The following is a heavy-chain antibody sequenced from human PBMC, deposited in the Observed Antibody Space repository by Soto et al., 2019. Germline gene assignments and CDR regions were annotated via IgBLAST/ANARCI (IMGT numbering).Heavy chain of an antibody. D-gene: IGHD6-13*01. CDR1: GFTFSSYG. Sequence: QVQLVESGGGVVQPGRSLRLSCAASGFTFSSYGMHWVRQAPGKGLEWVAVISYDGSNKYYADSVKGRFTISRDNSKNTLYLQMNSLRAEDTAVYYCAKEISSSWYYYYGMDVW. CDR3: AKEISSSWYYYYGMDV. CDR2: ISYDGSNK. V-gene: IGHV3-30*18. J-gene: IGHJ6*01.